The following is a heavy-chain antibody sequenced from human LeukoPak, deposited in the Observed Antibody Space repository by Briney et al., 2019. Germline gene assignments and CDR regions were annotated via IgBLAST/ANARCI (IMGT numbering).Heavy chain of an antibody. V-gene: IGHV4-30-4*08. CDR2: IYYSGST. J-gene: IGHJ6*03. CDR3: ARVPATTVTTKSYYYYYYMDV. D-gene: IGHD4-17*01. CDR1: GGSISSGDYY. Sequence: SQTLSLTCTVSGGSISSGDYYWSWIRQPPGKGLEWIGYIYYSGSTYYNPPLKSRVTISVDTSQNQFSLKLSSVTAADTAVYYCARVPATTVTTKSYYYYYYMDVWGKGTTVTASS.